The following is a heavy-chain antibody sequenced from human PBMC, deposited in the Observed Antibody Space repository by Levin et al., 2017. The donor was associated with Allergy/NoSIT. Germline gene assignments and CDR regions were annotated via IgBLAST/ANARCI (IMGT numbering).Heavy chain of an antibody. J-gene: IGHJ5*02. CDR3: ARGTRKPITISPARFDP. V-gene: IGHV3-30-3*01. CDR1: GFTVRDYA. Sequence: GESLKISCAASGFTVRDYAMHWVRQSPGKGLEWVAVLSSDGNNKYYTDSVKGRFTISRDISKNTLYLQMNGLRPEDTALYSCARGTRKPITISPARFDPWGQGTLVTVSS. D-gene: IGHD3-9*01. CDR2: LSSDGNNK.